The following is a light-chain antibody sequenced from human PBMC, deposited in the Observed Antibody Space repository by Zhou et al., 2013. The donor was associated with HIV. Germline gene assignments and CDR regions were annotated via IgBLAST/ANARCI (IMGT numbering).Light chain of an antibody. Sequence: DIQMTQSPSSMSASVGDRVTITCRASQDINIWVAWYQQKPGKAPKLLIYGASSLQDGVPSRFSGSGSGRDFALTISSLQPEDFGTYYCQQCNGYPYTFGQGTKLEIK. CDR2: GAS. V-gene: IGKV1D-16*01. CDR3: QQCNGYPYT. J-gene: IGKJ2*01. CDR1: QDINIW.